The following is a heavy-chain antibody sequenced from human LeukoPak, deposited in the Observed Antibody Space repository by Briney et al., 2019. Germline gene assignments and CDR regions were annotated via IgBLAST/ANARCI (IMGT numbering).Heavy chain of an antibody. CDR1: GFTFSSYW. V-gene: IGHV3-7*01. Sequence: GGSLRLSCAASGFTFSSYWMTWVRQAPGKGLEWVANIKQDGSEKYYVDSVKGRFTISRDNAKKSLYLQMNSLRAEDTAVYYCARSPDYGDYVAFDIWGQGTMVTVSS. D-gene: IGHD4-17*01. CDR2: IKQDGSEK. J-gene: IGHJ3*02. CDR3: ARSPDYGDYVAFDI.